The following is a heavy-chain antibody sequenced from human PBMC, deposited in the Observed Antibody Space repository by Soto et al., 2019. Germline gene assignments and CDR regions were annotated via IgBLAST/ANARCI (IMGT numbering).Heavy chain of an antibody. V-gene: IGHV3-48*03. CDR2: ISGGGHTI. J-gene: IGHJ3*01. CDR1: GFTFSSYE. CDR3: TRDVTSVVTSLRPIKSGAFEF. D-gene: IGHD4-17*01. Sequence: GGSLRLSCAASGFTFSSYEMNWVRQAPGKGLEWVSYISGGGHTIYYADSVKGRFTISRDNAKNSLFLQVNSLRAEDTAVYYCTRDVTSVVTSLRPIKSGAFEFWGQGTMVTVS.